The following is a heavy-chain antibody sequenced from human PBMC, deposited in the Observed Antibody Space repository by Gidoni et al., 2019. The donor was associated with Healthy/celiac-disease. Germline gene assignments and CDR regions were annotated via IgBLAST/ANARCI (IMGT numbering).Heavy chain of an antibody. V-gene: IGHV3-33*01. J-gene: IGHJ6*02. CDR3: ARALTIFGVVKRPRHETYYYGMDV. Sequence: QVQLVESGGGVVQPGRSLRLSCAASGFTFSSYGMHWVRQAPGKGLEWVAVIWFDGSNQYSADSVKGRFTISRDNSKNTLYLQMNSLRAEDTAVYYCARALTIFGVVKRPRHETYYYGMDVWGQGTTVTVSS. CDR1: GFTFSSYG. CDR2: IWFDGSNQ. D-gene: IGHD3-3*01.